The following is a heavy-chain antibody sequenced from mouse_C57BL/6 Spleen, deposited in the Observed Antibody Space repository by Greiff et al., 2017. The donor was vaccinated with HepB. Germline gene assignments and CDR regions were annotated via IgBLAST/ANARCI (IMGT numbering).Heavy chain of an antibody. Sequence: VQLQQPGAELVMPGASVKLSCKASGYTFTSYWMHWVKQRPGQGLEWIGQIDPSDSYTNYNQKFKGKSTLTVDKSSSTAYMQLSSLTSEDSAVYYCARCADYYGSSFLDYWGQGTTLTVSS. CDR1: GYTFTSYW. D-gene: IGHD1-1*01. V-gene: IGHV1-69*01. CDR3: ARCADYYGSSFLDY. CDR2: IDPSDSYT. J-gene: IGHJ2*01.